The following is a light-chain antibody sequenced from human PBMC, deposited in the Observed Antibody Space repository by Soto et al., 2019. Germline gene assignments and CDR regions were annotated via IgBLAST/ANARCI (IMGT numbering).Light chain of an antibody. CDR1: QSVSSNY. Sequence: EIVLTQSPGTLSLSPGERATLSCRASQSVSSNYLAWYQQKPGQAPRLLIYAASSRYTGIPARFSGSGSGADFTLTISRLETEDCAVYHCHQYGSSPRRFGQGTKVEIK. J-gene: IGKJ1*01. V-gene: IGKV3-20*01. CDR3: HQYGSSPRR. CDR2: AAS.